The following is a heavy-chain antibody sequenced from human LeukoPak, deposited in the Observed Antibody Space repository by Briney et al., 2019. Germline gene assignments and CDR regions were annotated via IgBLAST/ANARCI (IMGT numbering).Heavy chain of an antibody. CDR3: ASRYCRTPTFPYLGVFDY. V-gene: IGHV3-7*01. J-gene: IGHJ4*02. CDR1: GLTFSNCW. CDR2: INQDGSDK. D-gene: IGHD2-15*01. Sequence: PGGSLRLSCVASGLTFSNCWMSWVRKAPGKGLEWVANINQDGSDKYYVDSAKGRFTISRDNAKNSVYLQMNSLRAEETAVYYCASRYCRTPTFPYLGVFDYWGQGTLVTVSS.